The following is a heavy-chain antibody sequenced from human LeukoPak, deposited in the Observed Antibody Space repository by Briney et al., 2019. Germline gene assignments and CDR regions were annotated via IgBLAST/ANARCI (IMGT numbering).Heavy chain of an antibody. D-gene: IGHD6-13*01. CDR3: SRGLKGSSWHGDDY. CDR1: GFAFSSYA. CDR2: ISGSGGST. Sequence: GGSLRLSCAASGFAFSSYAMSWVRQAPGKGLEWVSAISGSGGSTYYADSVKGRFTISRDNSKNTLYLQMNSLRAEDTAVYYCSRGLKGSSWHGDDYWGQGTLVTVSS. J-gene: IGHJ4*02. V-gene: IGHV3-23*01.